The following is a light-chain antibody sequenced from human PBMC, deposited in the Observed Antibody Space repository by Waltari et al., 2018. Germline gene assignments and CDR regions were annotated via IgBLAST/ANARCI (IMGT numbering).Light chain of an antibody. CDR1: SRDVGGYNY. Sequence: QSALTQPPSASGPPGQSVTISCTGTSRDVGGYNYVSWYQQHPGQAPKLMIYEVSKRPSGVPDRFSGSKSGNTASLTVSGLQAEDEADYYCSSYAGSNNRRVFGGGTKLTVL. J-gene: IGLJ2*01. V-gene: IGLV2-8*01. CDR2: EVS. CDR3: SSYAGSNNRRV.